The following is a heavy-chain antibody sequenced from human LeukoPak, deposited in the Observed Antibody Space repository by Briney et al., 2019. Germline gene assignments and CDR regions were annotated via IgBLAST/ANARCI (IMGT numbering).Heavy chain of an antibody. V-gene: IGHV3-66*01. Sequence: GGSLRLSCAGSGFTVSSDYMTWVRQAPGKGLECVSAIYGGGTTYYADSVKGRFTISRDSSSNTLHLQMNSLRAEDTAVYYCAREARYYDILTGYHNYSGVDVWGQGTTVTVSS. J-gene: IGHJ6*02. D-gene: IGHD3-9*01. CDR2: IYGGGTT. CDR3: AREARYYDILTGYHNYSGVDV. CDR1: GFTVSSDY.